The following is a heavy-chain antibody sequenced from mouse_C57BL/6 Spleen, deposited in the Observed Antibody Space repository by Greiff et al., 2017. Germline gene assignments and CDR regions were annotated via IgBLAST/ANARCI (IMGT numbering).Heavy chain of an antibody. D-gene: IGHD4-1*01. CDR1: GYTFTDYY. Sequence: EVKLKESGPVLVKPGASVKMSCKASGYTFTDYYMNWVKQSHGKSLEWIGVINPYNGGTSYNQKFKGKATLTVDKSSSTAYMELNSLTSEDSAVYYCARNWDEFAYWGQGTLVTVSA. J-gene: IGHJ3*01. V-gene: IGHV1-19*01. CDR2: INPYNGGT. CDR3: ARNWDEFAY.